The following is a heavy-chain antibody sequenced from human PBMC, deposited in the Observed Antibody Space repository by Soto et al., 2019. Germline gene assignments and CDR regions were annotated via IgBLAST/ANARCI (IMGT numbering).Heavy chain of an antibody. Sequence: GESLKLSCQGSGYSFTTQWIGWVRQMPGKGLEWMGFIYTGDSATKYSPSLQGQVTISADKSISTAYLQWSNLKASDTAMYYCASRKVTSDAFDFWGQGTMVTVSS. D-gene: IGHD2-2*01. CDR2: IYTGDSAT. CDR3: ASRKVTSDAFDF. CDR1: GYSFTTQW. V-gene: IGHV5-51*01. J-gene: IGHJ3*01.